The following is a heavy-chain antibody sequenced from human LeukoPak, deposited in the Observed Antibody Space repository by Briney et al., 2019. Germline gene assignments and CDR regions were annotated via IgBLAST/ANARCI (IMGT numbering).Heavy chain of an antibody. V-gene: IGHV4-59*12. Sequence: SETLSLTCTVSGGSISSYYWSWIRQPPGKGLEWIGCSHYSGSTNYNPSLKSRVTISVDRSKNQFSLKLSSVTAADTAVYYCARVEYSYGSWDWFDPWGQGTLVTVSS. CDR1: GGSISSYY. CDR2: SHYSGST. D-gene: IGHD5-18*01. CDR3: ARVEYSYGSWDWFDP. J-gene: IGHJ5*02.